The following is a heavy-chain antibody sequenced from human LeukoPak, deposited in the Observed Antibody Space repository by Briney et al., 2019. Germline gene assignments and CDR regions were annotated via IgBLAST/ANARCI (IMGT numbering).Heavy chain of an antibody. D-gene: IGHD6-13*01. Sequence: GGSLRLSCAASGFTFSGYWMSWVRQAPGKGLEWVANIKQDGSEKYYVDSVKGRFTISRDNAKNSLYLQMNSLRAEDTAVYYCARDGGYSSSWIDYWGQGTLVTVSS. CDR3: ARDGGYSSSWIDY. CDR1: GFTFSGYW. J-gene: IGHJ4*02. V-gene: IGHV3-7*01. CDR2: IKQDGSEK.